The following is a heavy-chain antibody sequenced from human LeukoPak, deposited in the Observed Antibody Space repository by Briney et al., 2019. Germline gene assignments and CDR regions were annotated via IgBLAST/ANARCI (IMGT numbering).Heavy chain of an antibody. CDR2: ISGSGGST. D-gene: IGHD2-15*01. J-gene: IGHJ4*02. V-gene: IGHV3-23*01. CDR3: AKGLGYCSGGSCYENYFDY. CDR1: GFTFSSYA. Sequence: GGSLRLSCAASGFTFSSYAMSWVRQAPGKGLEWVSAISGSGGSTYYADSVKGRFTISRDNSKNTLYLQMNSLRAEDTAVYYCAKGLGYCSGGSCYENYFDYWGQGTLVTVSS.